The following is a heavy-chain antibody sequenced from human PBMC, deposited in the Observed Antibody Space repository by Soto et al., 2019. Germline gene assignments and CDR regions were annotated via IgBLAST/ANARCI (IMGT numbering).Heavy chain of an antibody. D-gene: IGHD2-21*02. V-gene: IGHV4-59*01. CDR1: GGSMRSYY. J-gene: IGHJ4*02. CDR3: GGELDCQGLFDY. Sequence: SETLSLTCSVSGGSMRSYYWSWIRLPPGKRLKWIGYIYYTGSTNYNPSLRSRVTMPMDMSNKQLSLKLTSVTAADTAVYYCGGELDCQGLFDYWGQGTLVTVSS. CDR2: IYYTGST.